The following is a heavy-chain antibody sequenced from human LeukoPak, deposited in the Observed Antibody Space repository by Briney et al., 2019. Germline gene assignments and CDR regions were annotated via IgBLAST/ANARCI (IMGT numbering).Heavy chain of an antibody. J-gene: IGHJ4*02. CDR2: ISGSGGST. D-gene: IGHD3-3*01. Sequence: QTGGSLRLSCAASGFTFSSYAMSWVRQAPGEGLEWVSAISGSGGSTYYADSVKGRFTISRDNSKNTLYLQMNSLRAEDTAVYYCAKDAVLYYDFWSGYSYFDYWGQGTLVTVSS. CDR3: AKDAVLYYDFWSGYSYFDY. V-gene: IGHV3-23*01. CDR1: GFTFSSYA.